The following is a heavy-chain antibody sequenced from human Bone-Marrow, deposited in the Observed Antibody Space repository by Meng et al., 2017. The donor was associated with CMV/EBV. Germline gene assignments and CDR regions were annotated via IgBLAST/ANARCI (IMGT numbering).Heavy chain of an antibody. D-gene: IGHD3-3*01. CDR3: ARGPRYDFWSGSSLYYFDY. CDR2: INHSGST. J-gene: IGHJ4*02. Sequence: ESLKISCAVYGGSFSGYYWSWIRQPPGKGLEWIGEINHSGSTNYNPSLKSRVTISVDTSKNQFSLKLSSVTAADTAVYYCARGPRYDFWSGSSLYYFDYWGQGTLVTVSS. V-gene: IGHV4-34*01. CDR1: GGSFSGYY.